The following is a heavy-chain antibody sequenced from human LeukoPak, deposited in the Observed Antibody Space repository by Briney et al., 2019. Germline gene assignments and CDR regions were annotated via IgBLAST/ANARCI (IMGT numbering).Heavy chain of an antibody. J-gene: IGHJ4*02. CDR2: ISGSGGST. CDR1: GFTFSSYA. V-gene: IGHV3-23*01. D-gene: IGHD3-22*01. CDR3: AERWLSLTASARGPQPFDY. Sequence: GGSLRLSCAASGFTFSSYAMSWVRQAPGKGLEWVSAISGSGGSTYYADSVKGRFTISRDNSKNTLYLQMNSLRAEDTAVYYCAERWLSLTASARGPQPFDYWGQGTLVTVSS.